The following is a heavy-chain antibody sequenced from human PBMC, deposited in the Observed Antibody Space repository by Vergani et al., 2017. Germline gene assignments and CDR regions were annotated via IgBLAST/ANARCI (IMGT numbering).Heavy chain of an antibody. CDR3: AIGTGLYEY. CDR1: GYPFTSFD. D-gene: IGHD2/OR15-2a*01. V-gene: IGHV1-8*01. CDR2: MNPNSGNT. J-gene: IGHJ1*01. Sequence: QLQLVQSGAEGKKPGASVRVSCKASGYPFTSFDFSWVRQATGQGLEWMGWMNPNSGNTGYAQKFQGRVTMTRTTYISTAYMELNRLRFEDTAIYYCAIGTGLYEYWGQGTLVTVSS.